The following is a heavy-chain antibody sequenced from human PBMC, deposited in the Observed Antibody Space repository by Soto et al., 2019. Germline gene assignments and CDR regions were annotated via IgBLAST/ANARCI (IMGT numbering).Heavy chain of an antibody. D-gene: IGHD3-3*01. V-gene: IGHV1-69*06. CDR3: ASSYDFWSGSSDY. CDR1: GGTFSSYA. J-gene: IGHJ4*02. CDR2: IIPIFGTA. Sequence: GASVKVSCKASGGTFSSYAISWVRQAPGQGLEWMGGIIPIFGTANYAQKFQGRVTITADKSTSTAYMELSSLRSEDTAVYYRASSYDFWSGSSDYWGQGTLVTVSS.